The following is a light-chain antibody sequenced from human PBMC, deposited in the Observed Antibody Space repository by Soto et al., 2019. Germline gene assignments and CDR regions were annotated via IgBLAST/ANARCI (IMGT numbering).Light chain of an antibody. Sequence: QSALTQPPSASGTPGQRVTISCSGSSSNIGTNTVNWYQQFPRSAPKLLMYSSNQRPSGVPDRFSGSKSGTPASLAISGLQSEDEADYYCAAWDGSLNVVLFGGGTKLTVL. CDR2: SSN. V-gene: IGLV1-44*01. CDR1: SSNIGTNT. J-gene: IGLJ3*02. CDR3: AAWDGSLNVVL.